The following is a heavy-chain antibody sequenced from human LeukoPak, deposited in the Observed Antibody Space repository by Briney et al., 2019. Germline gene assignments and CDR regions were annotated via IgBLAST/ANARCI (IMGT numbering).Heavy chain of an antibody. CDR2: IYHSGST. CDR1: GGSISSSSYY. CDR3: ARRARLGNYFDY. V-gene: IGHV4-61*05. J-gene: IGHJ4*02. Sequence: SETLSLTCTVSGGSISSSSYYWGWIRQPPGKGLEWIGYIYHSGSTNYNPSLKSRVTISVDTSKNQFSLKLSSVTAADTAVYYCARRARLGNYFDYWGQGTLVTVSS. D-gene: IGHD3-16*01.